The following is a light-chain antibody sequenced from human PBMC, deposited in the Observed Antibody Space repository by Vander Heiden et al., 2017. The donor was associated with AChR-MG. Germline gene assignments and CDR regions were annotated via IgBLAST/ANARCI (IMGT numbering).Light chain of an antibody. CDR1: QSVSSSY. J-gene: IGKJ1*01. CDR2: GAS. CDR3: QQYGSSLPWT. Sequence: EIVLTQSPGTLSLSPGERATLSCRASQSVSSSYLAWYQQKPGQAPRLLIYGASSRATGIPDRFSGSGCGTDFTLTISRLEPEDFAVYYCQQYGSSLPWTFGQGTKVEIK. V-gene: IGKV3-20*01.